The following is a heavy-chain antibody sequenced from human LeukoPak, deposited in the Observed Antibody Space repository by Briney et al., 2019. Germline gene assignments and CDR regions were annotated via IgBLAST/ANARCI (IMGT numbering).Heavy chain of an antibody. CDR2: ISSSSSYI. CDR1: GFTFSSYE. Sequence: GGSLRLSCAASGFTFSSYEMNWVRQAPGKGLEWVSSISSSSSYIYYADSVKGRFTISRDNAKNSLYLQMNSLRAEDTAVYYCARDTRAYGSGSYPGYWGQGTLVTVSS. J-gene: IGHJ4*02. D-gene: IGHD3-10*01. CDR3: ARDTRAYGSGSYPGY. V-gene: IGHV3-21*01.